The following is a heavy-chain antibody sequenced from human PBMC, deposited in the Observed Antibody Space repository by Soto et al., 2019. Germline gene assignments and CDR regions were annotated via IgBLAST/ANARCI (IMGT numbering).Heavy chain of an antibody. J-gene: IGHJ5*02. CDR2: IYHSGST. D-gene: IGHD1-20*01. CDR3: ARGRGIYWFDP. V-gene: IGHV4-38-2*01. CDR1: GYSFSGGCR. Sequence: SETLCLTCAGSGYSFSGGCRWGWLRQPPGKGLEWIGSIYHSGSTNYNPSLKSRVTISVDTSKNQISLKLSSVTAADTAVYYCARGRGIYWFDPWGQGTLVPVSS.